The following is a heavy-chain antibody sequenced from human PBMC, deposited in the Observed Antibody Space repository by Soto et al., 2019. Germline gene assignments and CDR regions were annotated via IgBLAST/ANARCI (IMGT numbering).Heavy chain of an antibody. V-gene: IGHV1-3*01. J-gene: IGHJ5*02. Sequence: ASVKVSCKASGYTFTSYAMHWVRQAPGQRLEWMGWINAGNGNTKYSQKFQGRVTITRDTSASTAYMELSSLRSEDTAVYYCARDLGGGYDFDGWFAPWGQGTLVTDSS. D-gene: IGHD5-12*01. CDR1: GYTFTSYA. CDR2: INAGNGNT. CDR3: ARDLGGGYDFDGWFAP.